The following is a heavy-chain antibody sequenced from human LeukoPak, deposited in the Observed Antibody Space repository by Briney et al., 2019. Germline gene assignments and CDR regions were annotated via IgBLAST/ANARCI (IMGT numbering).Heavy chain of an antibody. V-gene: IGHV3-21*05. Sequence: GGSLRLSCVVSGFTFSSYWMSWVRQAPGKGVEWVAYISGSGHDINYSDSVKGRFTISRDNAKNSLYLQMSSLRVEDTAVYYCTRDPRHFDSCGQGTLVTVSS. CDR3: TRDPRHFDS. CDR1: GFTFSSYW. D-gene: IGHD6-6*01. J-gene: IGHJ5*01. CDR2: ISGSGHDI.